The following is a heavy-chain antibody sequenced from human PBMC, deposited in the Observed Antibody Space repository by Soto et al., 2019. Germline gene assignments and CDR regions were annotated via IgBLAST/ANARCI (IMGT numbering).Heavy chain of an antibody. CDR3: ATLDAPTDF. CDR1: GFTFRSYW. D-gene: IGHD3-3*01. J-gene: IGHJ4*02. Sequence: GGSLRLSCAASGFTFRSYWFIWVRPAPGKWLAVVANIKQDGSEKYYVDSGIGRLTISRDNAKNSLYREMNSMRADNRAVYYFATLDAPTDFWGEGTLVTVSS. V-gene: IGHV3-7*01. CDR2: IKQDGSEK.